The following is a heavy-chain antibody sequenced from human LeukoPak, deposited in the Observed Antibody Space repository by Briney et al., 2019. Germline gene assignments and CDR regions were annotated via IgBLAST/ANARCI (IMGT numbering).Heavy chain of an antibody. D-gene: IGHD7-27*01. Sequence: GGSLRLSCAASGFTFSGHYMSWIRQPPGKGLEWLSHIGISGETSYNADSVKGRFTISRDNGKSTLYLQMNSLRVEDTAVYYCTRYGDSANKVDFWGQGTLVTVSS. CDR3: TRYGDSANKVDF. CDR1: GFTFSGHY. CDR2: IGISGETS. V-gene: IGHV3-11*01. J-gene: IGHJ4*02.